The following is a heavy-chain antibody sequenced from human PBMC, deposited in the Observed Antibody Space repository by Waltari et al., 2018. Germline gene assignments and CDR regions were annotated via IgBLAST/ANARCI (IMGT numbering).Heavy chain of an antibody. D-gene: IGHD6-19*01. J-gene: IGHJ1*01. CDR3: AKGNERAVAGYIFQH. CDR1: GFTFSSYA. CDR2: ISGSGGST. V-gene: IGHV3-23*01. Sequence: EVQLLESGGGLVQPGGSLRLSCAASGFTFSSYAMSWVRQAPGKGLEWVSAISGSGGSTYYADSVKGRFTSSRDNSKNTLYLQMNSLRAEDTAVYYCAKGNERAVAGYIFQHWGQGTLVTVSS.